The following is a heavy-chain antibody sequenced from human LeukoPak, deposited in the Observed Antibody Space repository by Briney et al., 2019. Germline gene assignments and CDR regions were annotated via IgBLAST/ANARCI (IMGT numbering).Heavy chain of an antibody. J-gene: IGHJ4*02. V-gene: IGHV3-30*04. CDR3: ARDPLVGAIWFYFGH. D-gene: IGHD1-26*01. CDR2: ISYDGSNK. CDR1: GFTFSSYA. Sequence: GGSLRLSCAASGFTFSSYAMHWVRQAPGKGLEWVAVISYDGSNKYYADSVKGRFTISRDNSKNTLYLQMNSLRAEDTAVYYCARDPLVGAIWFYFGHWGQGTLVTVSS.